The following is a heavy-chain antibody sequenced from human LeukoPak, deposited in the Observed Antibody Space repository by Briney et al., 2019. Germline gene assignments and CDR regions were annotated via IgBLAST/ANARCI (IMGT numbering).Heavy chain of an antibody. CDR2: ISSSSSSR. CDR3: ARLGGYSYDQKSGPAGY. Sequence: GGSLRLSCAASGFTFSSYSMNWVRQAPGKGLEWVSSISSSSSSRYYADSVKGRFTISRDNAKNSLYLQMSSLRAEDTAVYYCARLGGYSYDQKSGPAGYWGQGTLVTVSS. J-gene: IGHJ4*02. V-gene: IGHV3-21*01. CDR1: GFTFSSYS. D-gene: IGHD5-18*01.